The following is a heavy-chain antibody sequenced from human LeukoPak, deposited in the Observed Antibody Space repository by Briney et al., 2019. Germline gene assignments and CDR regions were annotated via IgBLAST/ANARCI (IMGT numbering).Heavy chain of an antibody. Sequence: SETLSLTCTVSGGSIRSSSYYWGWIRQPPGKGLEWIGSIYYSGSTNCKPSLRSRVTISVDTSKNQFSLKLSSVTAADTAVYYCARHAGSYYTYNFDYWGQGTLVTVSS. CDR3: ARHAGSYYTYNFDY. CDR1: GGSIRSSSYY. J-gene: IGHJ4*02. V-gene: IGHV4-39*01. CDR2: IYYSGST. D-gene: IGHD3-22*01.